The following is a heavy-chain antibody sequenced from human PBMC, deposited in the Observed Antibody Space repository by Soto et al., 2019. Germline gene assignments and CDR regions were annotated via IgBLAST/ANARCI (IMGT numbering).Heavy chain of an antibody. V-gene: IGHV3-23*01. CDR1: GFTFTYYA. CDR2: ISANGQGI. Sequence: EVQLLESGGGLVQPGGSLRLSCTASGFTFTYYAFSWVRQAPGKGLEWVSAISANGQGIYYADSVRGRFTISRDNSKNTVFLHMDSLRAEYTAVYYCAKDRDYPRDQFHYWGQGTLVTVSS. D-gene: IGHD2-2*01. CDR3: AKDRDYPRDQFHY. J-gene: IGHJ4*02.